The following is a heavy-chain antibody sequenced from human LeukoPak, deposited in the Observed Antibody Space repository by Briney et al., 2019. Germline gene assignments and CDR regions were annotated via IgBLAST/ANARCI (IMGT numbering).Heavy chain of an antibody. CDR3: ARDPGSYGYIDY. V-gene: IGHV4-59*01. CDR2: IYYSGST. CDR1: GGSISSYY. D-gene: IGHD5-18*01. Sequence: RPSETLSLTCTVSGGSISSYYWSWIRQPPGKGLEWIGYIYYSGSTNYNPSLKSRVTISVDTSKNQFSLKLSSVTAADTAVYYCARDPGSYGYIDYWGQGTLVTVSS. J-gene: IGHJ4*02.